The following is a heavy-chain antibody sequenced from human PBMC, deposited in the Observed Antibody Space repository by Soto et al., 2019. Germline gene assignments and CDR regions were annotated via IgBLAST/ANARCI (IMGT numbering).Heavy chain of an antibody. CDR1: GYTFPSYG. J-gene: IGHJ4*02. CDR2: ISAHNGNT. Sequence: QVHLVQSGAEVKKPGASVKVSCKASGYTFPSYGITWVRQAPGQGLEWMGWISAHNGNTDYAQKLQGRVIVTRDTSTSTPYMELRSLISDDSAVYYCARGRYGDYWGQGALVTVSS. D-gene: IGHD1-1*01. V-gene: IGHV1-18*01. CDR3: ARGRYGDY.